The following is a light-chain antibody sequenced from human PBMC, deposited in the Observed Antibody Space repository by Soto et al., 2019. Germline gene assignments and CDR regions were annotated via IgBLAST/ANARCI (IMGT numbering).Light chain of an antibody. J-gene: IGLJ2*01. CDR3: QSYDSRLSGSVV. CDR1: SSNIGAGYD. Sequence: QAVVTQPPSVSGAPGQRVTISCTGSSSNIGAGYDVHWYQQLPGTAPKLLIYGNSNRPSGVPDRFSGSKSGTSASLAITGLQAEDDADYYCQSYDSRLSGSVVFGGGTKLTVL. CDR2: GNS. V-gene: IGLV1-40*01.